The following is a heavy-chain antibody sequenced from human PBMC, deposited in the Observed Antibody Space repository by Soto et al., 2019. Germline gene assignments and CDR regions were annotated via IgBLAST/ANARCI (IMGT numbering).Heavy chain of an antibody. D-gene: IGHD3-10*01. J-gene: IGHJ3*02. Sequence: ASVKVSCKASGYTFTSYGISWVRQAPGQGLEWMGWISAYNGNTNYAQKLQGRVTMTTDTSTSTAYMELRSLGSDDTAVYYCATGLGLKQEGVLLWFGEPKNDAFDIWGQGTMVTVSS. V-gene: IGHV1-18*01. CDR1: GYTFTSYG. CDR3: ATGLGLKQEGVLLWFGEPKNDAFDI. CDR2: ISAYNGNT.